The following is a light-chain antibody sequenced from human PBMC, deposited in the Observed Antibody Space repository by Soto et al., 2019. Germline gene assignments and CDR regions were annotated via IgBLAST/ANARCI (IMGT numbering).Light chain of an antibody. CDR2: DVS. CDR1: SSDVGGYNY. V-gene: IGLV2-11*01. J-gene: IGLJ2*01. Sequence: QSALTRPRSVSGSPGQSVTISCTGTSSDVGGYNYVSWYQQHPGKAPKLMIYDVSKRPSGVPDRFSGSKSGNTASLTISGLQADDEADYYCCSYAGSYTFEVFGGGTKLTVL. CDR3: CSYAGSYTFEV.